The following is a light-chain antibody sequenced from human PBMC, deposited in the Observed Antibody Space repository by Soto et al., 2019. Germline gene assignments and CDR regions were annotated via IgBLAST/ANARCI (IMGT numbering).Light chain of an antibody. Sequence: QAVVTQEPSLTVSPGGTVTLTCGSSTGAVTSGYYPNWFQQKPGQPPRALIYSTTYKHSWTPARFSGSLLGGKAALTLSGVQPEDEADYCCLLYYGCGVVFGGGTKLTVL. V-gene: IGLV7-43*01. J-gene: IGLJ2*01. CDR2: STT. CDR3: LLYYGCGVV. CDR1: TGAVTSGYY.